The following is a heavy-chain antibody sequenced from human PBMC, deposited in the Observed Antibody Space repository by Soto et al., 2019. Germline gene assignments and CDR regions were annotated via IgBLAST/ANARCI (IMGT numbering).Heavy chain of an antibody. CDR1: GFTFSSYA. J-gene: IGHJ4*02. D-gene: IGHD6-13*01. Sequence: PGGSLRLSCAASGFTFSSYAMSWVRQAPGKGLEWVSAISGSGGSTYYADSVKGRFTISRDNSKNTLYLQMNSLRAEDTAVYYRAKDSQWEQQLAYFDYWGQGTLVTVSS. CDR2: ISGSGGST. CDR3: AKDSQWEQQLAYFDY. V-gene: IGHV3-23*01.